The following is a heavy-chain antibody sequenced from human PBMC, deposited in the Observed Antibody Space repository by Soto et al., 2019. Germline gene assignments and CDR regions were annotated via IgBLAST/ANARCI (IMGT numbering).Heavy chain of an antibody. CDR3: AKRPASIITLDY. D-gene: IGHD2-2*01. J-gene: IGHJ4*02. Sequence: EVQLLDSGGGLVQPGGSLRLSCAASGFTFSNYAMSWVRQAPGKGLEWVSTISGNGGSTYYADSVKGRFTISRDNSKNMLFLQITSLRDDDSAVYYCAKRPASIITLDYWGQGPTVTVSS. V-gene: IGHV3-23*01. CDR1: GFTFSNYA. CDR2: ISGNGGST.